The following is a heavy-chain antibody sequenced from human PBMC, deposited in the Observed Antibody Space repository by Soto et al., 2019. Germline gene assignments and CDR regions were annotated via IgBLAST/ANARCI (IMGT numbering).Heavy chain of an antibody. CDR1: GGTFSSYT. V-gene: IGHV1-69*02. D-gene: IGHD3-9*01. Sequence: QVQLVQSGAEVKKPGSSVKVSCKASGGTFSSYTISWVRQAPGQGLEWMGRIIPILGIANYAQKFQGRVTXPXXKSTSTAYMELSSLRSEDTAVYYCARYFDPDSFDIWGQGTMVTVSS. CDR2: IIPILGIA. J-gene: IGHJ3*02. CDR3: ARYFDPDSFDI.